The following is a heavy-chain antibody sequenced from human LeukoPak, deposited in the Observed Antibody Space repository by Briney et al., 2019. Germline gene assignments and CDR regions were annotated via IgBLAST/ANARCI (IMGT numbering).Heavy chain of an antibody. CDR1: GFTFSNAW. Sequence: GGSLRLSCAASGFTFSNAWMSWVRHAPGRGLEWVGRIKSKTDGGTTDYAAPVKGRFTISRDDSKNTLYLQMNSLKTEDTAVCYCTVHVLRYFADYWGQGTLVTVSS. CDR2: IKSKTDGGTT. J-gene: IGHJ4*02. CDR3: TVHVLRYFADY. V-gene: IGHV3-15*01. D-gene: IGHD3-9*01.